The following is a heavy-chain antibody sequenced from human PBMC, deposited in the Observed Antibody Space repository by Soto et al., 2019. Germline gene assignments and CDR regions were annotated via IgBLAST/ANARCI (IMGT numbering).Heavy chain of an antibody. Sequence: QVQLQESGPGLVKPSQTLSLTCTVSGGSISSGGYYWSWIRQHPGKGLEWIGYIYYSGSTYYNPSLKSRVTISVDTSKNQFSLKLNSVTAADTAVYYCARVGCYDGSGYNAFHIWGQGTMVTVSS. CDR3: ARVGCYDGSGYNAFHI. CDR1: GGSISSGGYY. J-gene: IGHJ3*02. D-gene: IGHD3-22*01. V-gene: IGHV4-31*03. CDR2: IYYSGST.